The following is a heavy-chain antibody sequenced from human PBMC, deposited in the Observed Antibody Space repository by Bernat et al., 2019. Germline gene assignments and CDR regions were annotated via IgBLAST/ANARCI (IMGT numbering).Heavy chain of an antibody. J-gene: IGHJ6*02. Sequence: QVQLVESGGGVVQPGRSLRLSCAASGFTFSSYAMHWVRQAPGKGLEWVAVISYDGSNKYYADSVKGRFTISRDNSKNTLYLQMNSLRAEDTAVYYCARPRDVTPRYYGMDVWGQGTTVTVSS. CDR2: ISYDGSNK. V-gene: IGHV3-30-3*01. CDR1: GFTFSSYA. CDR3: ARPRDVTPRYYGMDV. D-gene: IGHD4-23*01.